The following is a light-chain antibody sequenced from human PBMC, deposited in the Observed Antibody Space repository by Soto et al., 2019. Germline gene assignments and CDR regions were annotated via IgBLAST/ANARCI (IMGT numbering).Light chain of an antibody. CDR1: QGISSY. Sequence: AIRMTQSPSSLSASTGDRVTITCRASQGISSYLAWYQQKPGKAPKLLIYAASTLQSGVPSRFSGSGSGTDFTLSVSCLQSEDVATYCCQQYDSYPLGFGPGNKVDIK. CDR2: AAS. CDR3: QQYDSYPLG. J-gene: IGKJ3*01. V-gene: IGKV1-8*01.